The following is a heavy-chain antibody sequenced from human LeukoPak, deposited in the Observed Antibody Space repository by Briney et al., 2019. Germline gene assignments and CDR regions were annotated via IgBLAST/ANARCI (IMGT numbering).Heavy chain of an antibody. Sequence: GGSLRLSCAASGFTFSSYAMSWVRQAPGKGLEWVSAISGSGGSTYYADSVKGRVTISRDNSTNTLYLQTNSLRAEDTDVYSCAKGVSHMVRGVAPYYLDYWGQGTLVTVSS. CDR1: GFTFSSYA. J-gene: IGHJ4*02. D-gene: IGHD3-10*01. CDR2: ISGSGGST. V-gene: IGHV3-23*01. CDR3: AKGVSHMVRGVAPYYLDY.